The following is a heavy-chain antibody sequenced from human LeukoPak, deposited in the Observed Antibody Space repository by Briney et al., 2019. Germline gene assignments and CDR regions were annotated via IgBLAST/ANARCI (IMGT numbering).Heavy chain of an antibody. Sequence: GGSLRLPCAASRFIFSSYAMSWVRQAPGKGLEWVSLISGSGGTTYYADSVKGWFTISADNSKNTVYLQMNSLRADDTAVYYCAKGSNGPTDNWGQGTLVTVSS. CDR3: AKGSNGPTDN. D-gene: IGHD6-25*01. CDR1: RFIFSSYA. CDR2: ISGSGGTT. J-gene: IGHJ4*02. V-gene: IGHV3-23*01.